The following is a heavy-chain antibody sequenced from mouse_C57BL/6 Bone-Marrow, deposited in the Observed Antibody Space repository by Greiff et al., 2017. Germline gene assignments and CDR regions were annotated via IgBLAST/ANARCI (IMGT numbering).Heavy chain of an antibody. V-gene: IGHV1-55*01. Sequence: QVQLQQPGAELVKPGASVKMSCTASGYTFTSYWITWVKQRPGRGLEWIGDIFPGSGSTNYNEKFKSKATLTVDTSSSTAYMQLSSLTSEDSAVYYCARSRYLPAMDYWGQGTSVTVSS. CDR2: IFPGSGST. CDR1: GYTFTSYW. D-gene: IGHD1-1*01. J-gene: IGHJ4*01. CDR3: ARSRYLPAMDY.